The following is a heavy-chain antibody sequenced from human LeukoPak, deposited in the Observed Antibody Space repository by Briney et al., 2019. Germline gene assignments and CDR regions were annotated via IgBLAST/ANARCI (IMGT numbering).Heavy chain of an antibody. CDR3: AKDWSVVAANGGSFH. V-gene: IGHV3-30*02. Sequence: AGGSLRLSCVASGFTFNDYVMHWVRQAPGKGLEWVSFIRSDGGEKQYTDSVKGRFTILRDNSKNTLHLQMNSLRPEDAAMYYCAKDWSVVAANGGSFHWGQGTLVTVFS. D-gene: IGHD2-15*01. CDR1: GFTFNDYV. CDR2: IRSDGGEK. J-gene: IGHJ4*02.